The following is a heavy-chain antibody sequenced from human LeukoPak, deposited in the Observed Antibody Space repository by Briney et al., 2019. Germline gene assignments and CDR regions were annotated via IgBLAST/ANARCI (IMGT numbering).Heavy chain of an antibody. CDR3: ARNHVVYFDY. CDR2: ISYDGSNK. V-gene: IGHV3-30*09. CDR1: GFTFSSYA. D-gene: IGHD2-21*01. J-gene: IGHJ4*02. Sequence: PGGSLRLSCAAFGFTFSSYAMHWVRRAPGKGLQWVAVISYDGSNKYYADSVKGRFAISRDNSKNTLYLQMNSLRAEDTAVYYCARNHVVYFDYWGQGTLVTVSS.